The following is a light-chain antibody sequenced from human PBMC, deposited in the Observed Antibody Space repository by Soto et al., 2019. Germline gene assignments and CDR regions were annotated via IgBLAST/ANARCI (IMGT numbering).Light chain of an antibody. Sequence: EIVLTQSPGTLSLSPGERATLSCRASQSVSSSYLAWYQQKPGQAPRLLMYGASNRATGIPDRFSGSGSGTDFTLTISRLEPEDFAVYYCQQYGSSQAFGQGTKVDI. V-gene: IGKV3-20*01. CDR3: QQYGSSQA. J-gene: IGKJ1*01. CDR1: QSVSSSY. CDR2: GAS.